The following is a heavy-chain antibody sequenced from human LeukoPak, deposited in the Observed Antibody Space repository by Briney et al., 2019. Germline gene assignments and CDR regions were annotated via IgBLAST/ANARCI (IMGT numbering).Heavy chain of an antibody. CDR3: ARGEIFGVVILSYYFDY. J-gene: IGHJ4*02. D-gene: IGHD3-3*01. Sequence: SGGSLRLSCVASGFSFSSYWMAWVRQAPGQGLEWVANIKQDGSEKYYVDSVKGRFTISRDNAKNSLYLQMNSLRVEDTAVYYCARGEIFGVVILSYYFDYWGQGTLVAVSS. V-gene: IGHV3-7*01. CDR1: GFSFSSYW. CDR2: IKQDGSEK.